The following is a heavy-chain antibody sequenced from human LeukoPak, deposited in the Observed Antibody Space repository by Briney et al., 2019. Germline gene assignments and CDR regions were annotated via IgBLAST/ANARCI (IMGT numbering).Heavy chain of an antibody. D-gene: IGHD2-2*03. Sequence: KASETLSFTCAVYGDSLSRYYWNWVRQPPGKALEYIGEINRAGTTNYNTSLKTRVPPSIDTSKTQFSLRLASVAGADTAVYFCVRGARFDGYCRPGGCASGYFDAWGQGTPVSVSS. V-gene: IGHV4-34*01. CDR2: INRAGTT. CDR3: VRGARFDGYCRPGGCASGYFDA. J-gene: IGHJ4*02. CDR1: GDSLSRYY.